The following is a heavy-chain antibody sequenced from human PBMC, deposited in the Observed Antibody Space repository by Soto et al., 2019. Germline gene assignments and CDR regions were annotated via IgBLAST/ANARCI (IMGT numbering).Heavy chain of an antibody. CDR1: GGSISSGGYY. Sequence: SETLSLTCTVSGGSISSGGYYWSWIRQHPGKGLEWIGYFYYSGSTYYNPSLKSRVTISVDTSKNQFSLKLSSVTAADTAVYYCARGMITIFGVVTHNDNWFDPWGQGTLVTVSS. V-gene: IGHV4-31*03. CDR2: FYYSGST. J-gene: IGHJ5*02. D-gene: IGHD3-3*01. CDR3: ARGMITIFGVVTHNDNWFDP.